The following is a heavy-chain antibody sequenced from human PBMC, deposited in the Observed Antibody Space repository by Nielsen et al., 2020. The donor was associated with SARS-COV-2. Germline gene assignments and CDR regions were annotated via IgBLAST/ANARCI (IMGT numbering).Heavy chain of an antibody. V-gene: IGHV1-69*04. CDR1: GGTFSSYA. D-gene: IGHD3-10*01. J-gene: IGHJ6*02. Sequence: SVQVSCKASGGTFSSYAISWVRQAPGQGLEWMGRIIPILGIANYAQKFQGRVTITADKSTSTAYMELSSLRSEDTAVYYCATDLAGGRILDVWGQGTTVTVSS. CDR2: IIPILGIA. CDR3: ATDLAGGRILDV.